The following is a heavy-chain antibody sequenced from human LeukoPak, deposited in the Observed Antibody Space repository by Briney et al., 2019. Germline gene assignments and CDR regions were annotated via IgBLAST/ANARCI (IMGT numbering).Heavy chain of an antibody. J-gene: IGHJ3*02. Sequence: GESLKISCKGSGYSFTSHWIGWVRQMPGKGLEWMAIIFPGDSDTRYSPSFRGQVTISADKSISTAYLQWRSLKASDTAMYYCARPNLMAASSNDAFDIWGQGTMVTVSS. CDR3: ARPNLMAASSNDAFDI. D-gene: IGHD6-13*01. CDR1: GYSFTSHW. CDR2: IFPGDSDT. V-gene: IGHV5-51*01.